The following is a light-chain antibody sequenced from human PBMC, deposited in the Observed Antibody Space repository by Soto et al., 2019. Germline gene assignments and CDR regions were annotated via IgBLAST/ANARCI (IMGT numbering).Light chain of an antibody. CDR2: QVT. Sequence: TEPASVSGSPGQSITISCTGTSIDLAIYNYVSWYQQQPGKAPKLMIYQVTNRPSGVSNRFSGSRSGNTASLTISGLQAEDEADYYCSSYTDSSNYVFGTGTKVTVL. CDR1: SIDLAIYNY. J-gene: IGLJ1*01. CDR3: SSYTDSSNYV. V-gene: IGLV2-14*01.